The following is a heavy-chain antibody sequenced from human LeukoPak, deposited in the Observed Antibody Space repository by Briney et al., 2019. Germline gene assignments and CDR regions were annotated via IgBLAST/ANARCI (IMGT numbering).Heavy chain of an antibody. CDR2: ITHSGTA. D-gene: IGHD4/OR15-4a*01. CDR3: ARDPPHDYGTVGFDFNY. V-gene: IGHV4-34*01. J-gene: IGHJ4*02. CDR1: AGSHSGYW. Sequence: PSETLSLTCAMSAGSHSGYWWSWRPQPPNRGLEWIGEITHSGTANYNPSLRSRVTISEDTSKNQFSLILNSVTAADTAVYYCARDPPHDYGTVGFDFNYCGQGILVTVSS.